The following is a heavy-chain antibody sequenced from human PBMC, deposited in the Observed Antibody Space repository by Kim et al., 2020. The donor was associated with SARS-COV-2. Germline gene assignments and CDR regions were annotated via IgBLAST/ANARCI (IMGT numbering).Heavy chain of an antibody. D-gene: IGHD2-2*01. CDR3: ARARVLSSASCYGY. J-gene: IGHJ4*02. V-gene: IGHV1-46*01. Sequence: EQKFPGRVTMTRDTSTSTVYMELNSLRSEDTALYYCARARVLSSASCYGYWGQGTLVTVSS.